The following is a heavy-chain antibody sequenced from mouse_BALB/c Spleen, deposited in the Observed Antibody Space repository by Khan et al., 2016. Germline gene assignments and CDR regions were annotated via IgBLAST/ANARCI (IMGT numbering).Heavy chain of an antibody. D-gene: IGHD1-2*01. Sequence: EVKLEESGPGLVKPSQSLSLTCTVTGYAITSDYAWNWIRQFPGNKLEWMGYIRYSGSTTYNPSLKSRISITRDTSKNQFFLPLYSVTTEDTATYYCTRSPTATRYFDVWGAGTTVTVSS. CDR2: IRYSGST. CDR1: GYAITSDYA. V-gene: IGHV3-2*02. J-gene: IGHJ1*01. CDR3: TRSPTATRYFDV.